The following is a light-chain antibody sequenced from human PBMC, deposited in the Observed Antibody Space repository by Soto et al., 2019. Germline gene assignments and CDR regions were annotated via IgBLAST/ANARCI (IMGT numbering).Light chain of an antibody. CDR1: QGISSY. CDR2: AAS. Sequence: DIQLTQSPSFLSASVGYRFTITCRASQGISSYLAWYQQKPGKAPKLLIYAASTLQSGVPSRFSGSGSGTEFTLTISSLQPEDFATYYCQQLNSYPITFGQGTDGRL. V-gene: IGKV1-9*01. CDR3: QQLNSYPIT. J-gene: IGKJ5*01.